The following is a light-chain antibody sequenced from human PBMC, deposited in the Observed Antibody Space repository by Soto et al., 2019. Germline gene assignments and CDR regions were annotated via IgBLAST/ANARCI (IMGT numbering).Light chain of an antibody. V-gene: IGKV3-15*01. J-gene: IGKJ4*01. Sequence: EIVMTQSPATLSVSPGERATLSCRASQSVSSNLAWYQQKPGQAPRLLIYGATTRATDIPARFSGSGSGTEFTLTISSLQSEDFAVYYCQQYNNWPPVTFDGGTKVEIK. CDR1: QSVSSN. CDR2: GAT. CDR3: QQYNNWPPVT.